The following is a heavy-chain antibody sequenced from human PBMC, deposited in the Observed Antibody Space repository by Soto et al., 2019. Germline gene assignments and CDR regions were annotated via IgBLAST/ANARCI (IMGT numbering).Heavy chain of an antibody. V-gene: IGHV1-8*01. Sequence: QVQLVQSGAEVKKPGASVKVSCKASGYTFTSYYINWVRQATGQGLEWMGWMNPNSGNTGYAQKFRGRVTMTRNTSTSTAYMELSSLRSEDTAVYYCARERTGTTSMDVWGQGTTVTVSS. CDR1: GYTFTSYY. J-gene: IGHJ6*02. D-gene: IGHD1-1*01. CDR2: MNPNSGNT. CDR3: ARERTGTTSMDV.